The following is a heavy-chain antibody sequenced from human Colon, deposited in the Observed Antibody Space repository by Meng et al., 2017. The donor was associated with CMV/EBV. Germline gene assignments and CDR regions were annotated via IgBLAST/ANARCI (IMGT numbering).Heavy chain of an antibody. V-gene: IGHV3-30*02. D-gene: IGHD2-15*01. J-gene: IGHJ6*01. Sequence: GGSLRLSCVASGFTLSNYGMHWVRQTPDKGLEWVAFIRYNGNDKDYRDSVKGRFTISRDNSKNTLYLQMNGLGPEDSAVYFCAKRAVAPANTAHYFAYFGTDVWGQGTTVTVSS. CDR2: IRYNGNDK. CDR1: GFTLSNYG. CDR3: AKRAVAPANTAHYFAYFGTDV.